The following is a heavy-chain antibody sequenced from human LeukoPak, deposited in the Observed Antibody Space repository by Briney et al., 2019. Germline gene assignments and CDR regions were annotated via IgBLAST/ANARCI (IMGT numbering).Heavy chain of an antibody. V-gene: IGHV1-2*02. CDR2: INPNSGGT. CDR1: GYNFSGFY. J-gene: IGHJ4*02. D-gene: IGHD3-9*01. Sequence: ASVKVSCKASGYNFSGFYMHWVRQAPGHGLEWMGWINPNSGGTNYAQTFQGRVTVTSDTTMSTAYMELTRLTSADSAMYYCARSKYDVLTGSPDYWGQGTLVTVSS. CDR3: ARSKYDVLTGSPDY.